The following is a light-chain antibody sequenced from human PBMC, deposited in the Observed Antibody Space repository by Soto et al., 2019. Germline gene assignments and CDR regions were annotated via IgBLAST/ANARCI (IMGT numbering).Light chain of an antibody. CDR1: SGHSSYA. CDR2: LNNDGSH. Sequence: QPVLTKPPSAYASLGASGKLTCTLSSGHSSYAIAWHQKQPEKGPRYLMDLNNDGSHTKGDGIPDRFSGYSSGAVRYLIISSLQYEDEADYDFQTWGTGFQVFGCGTKLTVL. CDR3: QTWGTGFQV. V-gene: IGLV4-69*01. J-gene: IGLJ2*01.